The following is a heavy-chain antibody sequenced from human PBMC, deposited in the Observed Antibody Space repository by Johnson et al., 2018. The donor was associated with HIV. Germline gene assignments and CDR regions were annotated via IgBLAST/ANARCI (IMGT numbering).Heavy chain of an antibody. D-gene: IGHD3-3*01. CDR2: IGTAGDT. Sequence: VQLVESGGGVVQPGGSLRLSCAASGFIFSNYDIHWVRHPTGKGLEWVSGIGTAGDTYYAVSVKGRFTISRGNAKNSLHLQMNRLRVEDTAVYYCARSGGYPNALDIWGQGAIVTVSS. CDR3: ARSGGYPNALDI. J-gene: IGHJ3*02. V-gene: IGHV3-13*01. CDR1: GFIFSNYD.